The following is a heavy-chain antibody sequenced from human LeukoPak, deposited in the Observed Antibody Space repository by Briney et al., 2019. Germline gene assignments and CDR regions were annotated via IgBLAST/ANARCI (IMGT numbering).Heavy chain of an antibody. CDR2: INPNSGGT. J-gene: IGHJ2*01. CDR3: ARVWHCGNDCSSYWYSDF. Sequence: ASVKLSCKASGYTFTVYYMHWVRQAPGPGHEWMGRINPNSGGTNYAQKFLGRVTMTRDTSISTAYMELSRLGSDDTAVYYCARVWHCGNDCSSYWYSDFWGRGTLVTVSS. D-gene: IGHD2-21*02. V-gene: IGHV1-2*06. CDR1: GYTFTVYY.